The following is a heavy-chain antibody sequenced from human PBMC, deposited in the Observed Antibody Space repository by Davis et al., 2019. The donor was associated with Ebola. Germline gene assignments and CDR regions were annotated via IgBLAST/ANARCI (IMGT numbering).Heavy chain of an antibody. Sequence: GSLRLSCAASGFTFSSYSMNWVRQPPGKGLEWIGEIYHSGTTNYNPSLKSRVTISVDKSKNQFSLKLSSVTAADTAVYYCARAMVTMVSFAFDIWGQGTVVTVSS. CDR2: IYHSGTT. V-gene: IGHV4-4*02. CDR3: ARAMVTMVSFAFDI. J-gene: IGHJ3*02. CDR1: GFTFSSYSM. D-gene: IGHD3-10*01.